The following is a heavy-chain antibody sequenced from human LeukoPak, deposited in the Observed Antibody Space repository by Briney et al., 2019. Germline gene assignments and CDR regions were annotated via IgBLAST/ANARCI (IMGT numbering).Heavy chain of an antibody. CDR2: IFYSGST. J-gene: IGHJ4*02. D-gene: IGHD6-19*01. V-gene: IGHV4-39*07. CDR1: SGSISTSNYY. CDR3: ARGSSSGWYPRFDY. Sequence: SETLSLTCTVSSGSISTSNYYWGWVRQPPGKALEWIGNIFYSGSTYYNPSLKSRVTISVDTSKNQFSLKLSSVTAADTAVYYCARGSSSGWYPRFDYWGQGTLVTVSS.